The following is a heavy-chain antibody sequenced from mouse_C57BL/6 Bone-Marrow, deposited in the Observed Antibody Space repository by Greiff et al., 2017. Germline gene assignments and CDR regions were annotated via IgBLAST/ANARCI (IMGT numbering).Heavy chain of an antibody. Sequence: QVQLKESGPGLVQPSQSLSFTCTVSGFSLTSYGVHWVRQSPGKGLEWLGVIWSGGSTDYNAAFISRLSISMDNSKSQVFFKMNSQQAADTAIYYCASYYDAVDYWGQGTSVTVSS. J-gene: IGHJ4*01. CDR2: IWSGGST. V-gene: IGHV2-2*01. CDR3: ASYYDAVDY. CDR1: GFSLTSYG.